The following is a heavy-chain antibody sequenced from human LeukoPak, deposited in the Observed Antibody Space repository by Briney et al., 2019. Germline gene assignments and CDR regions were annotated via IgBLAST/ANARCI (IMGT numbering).Heavy chain of an antibody. CDR1: GFTFSSYS. V-gene: IGHV3-21*01. J-gene: IGHJ2*01. D-gene: IGHD5-18*01. CDR3: ARDLTGYSYGPFDL. Sequence: GGSLRLSCAASGFTFSSYSMNWVRQAPGKGLEWVSSINILSNYIYYADSVKGRFTISRDNAKNSLYLQMNSLRDEDTAVYYCARDLTGYSYGPFDLWGRGTLVTVSS. CDR2: INILSNYI.